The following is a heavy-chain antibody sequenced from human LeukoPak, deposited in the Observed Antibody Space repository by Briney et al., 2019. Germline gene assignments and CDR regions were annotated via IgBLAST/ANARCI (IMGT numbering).Heavy chain of an antibody. CDR3: ARTDGDLDY. V-gene: IGHV1-18*01. CDR2: ISAYNGNT. D-gene: IGHD4-17*01. J-gene: IGHJ4*02. CDR1: GYTFTSYG. Sequence: ASVKVSCKASGYTFTSYGISWVRQAPGQGLEWMGWISAYNGNTNYAQKFQGRVTMTRTTSITTAYMELSSLRFEDTAVYYCARTDGDLDYWGQGTLVTVSS.